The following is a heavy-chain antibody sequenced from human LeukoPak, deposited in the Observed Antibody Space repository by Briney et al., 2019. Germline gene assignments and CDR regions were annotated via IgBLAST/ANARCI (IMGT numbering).Heavy chain of an antibody. CDR2: ILPILGVT. Sequence: SVKVSCKASGDTLSSYSISWVRQAPGQGLEWMGRILPILGVTDYSQKSQGRVTITADTSTRTAYMELSSLRSEDTAMYYCARQKYEYDSRVEFDVWGQGTMVTVSS. J-gene: IGHJ3*01. V-gene: IGHV1-69*02. CDR1: GDTLSSYS. D-gene: IGHD3-22*01. CDR3: ARQKYEYDSRVEFDV.